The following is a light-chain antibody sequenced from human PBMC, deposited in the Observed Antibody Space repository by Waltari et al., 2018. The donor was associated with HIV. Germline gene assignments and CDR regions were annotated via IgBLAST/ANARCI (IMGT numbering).Light chain of an antibody. V-gene: IGLV3-1*01. J-gene: IGLJ3*02. CDR3: QSADSSGPYRV. CDR2: QDS. Sequence: SYELTQPPSVSVSPGQTASITCPGDKLGDKYACWYQQKPGQSPVLVIYQDSKRPSGIPERFSGSNSGNTATLTISGTQAMDEADYYCQSADSSGPYRVFGGGTKLTVL. CDR1: KLGDKY.